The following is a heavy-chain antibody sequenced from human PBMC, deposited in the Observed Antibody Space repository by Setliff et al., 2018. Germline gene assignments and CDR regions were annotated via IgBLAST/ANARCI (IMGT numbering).Heavy chain of an antibody. V-gene: IGHV4-61*09. D-gene: IGHD1-26*01. CDR2: IHTSWST. CDR3: AKGGGRYHSAS. Sequence: SETLSLTCTVSGDSISSRPFYWGWFRQPAGKELEWIGQIHTSWSTIYNPSLKSRVTILLDTSKNQFSLKLTSVTAADTAVYYCAKGGGRYHSASWGQGTLVTVSS. J-gene: IGHJ4*02. CDR1: GDSISSRPFY.